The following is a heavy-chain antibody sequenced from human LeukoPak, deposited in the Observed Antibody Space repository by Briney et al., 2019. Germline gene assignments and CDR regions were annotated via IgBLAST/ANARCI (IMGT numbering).Heavy chain of an antibody. CDR2: INSDGSST. Sequence: PGGSLRLSCAASGFTFSNYWMHWVRQAPGKGLVWVSGINSDGSSTNYADSMKGRFTIFRDNAKNTLYLQMNSLRAEDTAVYYCAKTLGYCSGGSCYSYYFDHWGQGALVSVSS. CDR3: AKTLGYCSGGSCYSYYFDH. D-gene: IGHD2-15*01. J-gene: IGHJ4*02. V-gene: IGHV3-74*01. CDR1: GFTFSNYW.